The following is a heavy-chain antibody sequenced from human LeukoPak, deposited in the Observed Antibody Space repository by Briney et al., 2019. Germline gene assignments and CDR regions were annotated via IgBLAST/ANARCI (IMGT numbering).Heavy chain of an antibody. CDR3: VRDRGLGRGFDP. CDR2: IYTSGST. J-gene: IGHJ5*02. CDR1: GGSFSGYY. D-gene: IGHD3-16*01. V-gene: IGHV4-59*10. Sequence: SETLSLTCAVYGGSFSGYYWSWIRQPAGKGLEWIGRIYTSGSTNYNPSLKSRVTMSVDTSKNQFSLKLSSVTAADTAFYYCVRDRGLGRGFDPWGQGTMVTVSS.